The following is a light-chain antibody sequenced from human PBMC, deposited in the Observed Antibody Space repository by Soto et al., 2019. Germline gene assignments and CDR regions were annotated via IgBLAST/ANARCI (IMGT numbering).Light chain of an antibody. CDR2: DAS. V-gene: IGKV3-20*01. CDR3: QHYDNSPPFT. CDR1: QSLSKSH. J-gene: IGKJ2*01. Sequence: EIVLTQSPATLSLSPGERATLSCRASQSLSKSHLAWYQQKPGQSPRLLIYDASSRATGIADRFSGSGSGTDFTLTISRLEPEDFAVYFCQHYDNSPPFTFGQGTKLEIK.